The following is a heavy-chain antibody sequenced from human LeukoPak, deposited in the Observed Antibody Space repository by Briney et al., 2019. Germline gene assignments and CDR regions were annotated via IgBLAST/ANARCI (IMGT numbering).Heavy chain of an antibody. CDR2: ISSSSDYI. CDR3: ARSRSVSNYKGMDV. Sequence: GGSLRLSCPASGFTFSDYGMSWVRQAPGKGLEWVSSISSSSDYIYYADSVKGRFTISRDNARNSLYLQMNSLRAEDTAVYYCARSRSVSNYKGMDVWGQGTTVTVS. CDR1: GFTFSDYG. D-gene: IGHD5/OR15-5a*01. V-gene: IGHV3-21*01. J-gene: IGHJ6*02.